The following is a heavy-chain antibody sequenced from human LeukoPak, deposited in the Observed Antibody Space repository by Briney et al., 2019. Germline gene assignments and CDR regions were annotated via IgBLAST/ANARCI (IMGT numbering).Heavy chain of an antibody. D-gene: IGHD3-10*01. CDR2: TYYRSKWYN. CDR3: ARLLAYYGPYYYYYYMDV. J-gene: IGHJ6*03. CDR1: GDSVSSNSAA. Sequence: SQTLSLTCAISGDSVSSNSAAWNWIRQSPSRGLEWLGRTYYRSKWYNDYAVSVKSRITINPDTSKNQFSLQLSSVTAADTAVYYCARLLAYYGPYYYYYYMDVWGKGTTVTISS. V-gene: IGHV6-1*01.